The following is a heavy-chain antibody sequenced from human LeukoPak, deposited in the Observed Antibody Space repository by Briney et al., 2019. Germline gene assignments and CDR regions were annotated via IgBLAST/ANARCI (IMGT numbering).Heavy chain of an antibody. D-gene: IGHD5-18*01. Sequence: PSETLSLTCAVYGGSFSGYYWSWIRQPPGKGLEWIGEINHSGSTNYNPSLKSRVTISVDTSKNQFSLKLNSVTTADTAVYYCARRSLVDTAAGDAFDIWGQGTMVTVSS. J-gene: IGHJ3*02. CDR3: ARRSLVDTAAGDAFDI. CDR2: INHSGST. V-gene: IGHV4-34*01. CDR1: GGSFSGYY.